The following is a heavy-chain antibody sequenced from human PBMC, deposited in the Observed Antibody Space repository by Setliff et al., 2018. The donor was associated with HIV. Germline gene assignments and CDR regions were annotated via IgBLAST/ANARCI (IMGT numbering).Heavy chain of an antibody. CDR3: ARKAGTTLHYHYYYMDV. D-gene: IGHD1-7*01. CDR1: GYTFTSYG. J-gene: IGHJ6*03. CDR2: IVPVLNRA. Sequence: SVKVSCKASGYTFTSYGISWVRQAPGQGLEWMGGIVPVLNRADYAQRFHGRVTITADESTNTVYMELRSLTPEDTAIYYCARKAGTTLHYHYYYMDVWGKGTTVTVSS. V-gene: IGHV1-69*10.